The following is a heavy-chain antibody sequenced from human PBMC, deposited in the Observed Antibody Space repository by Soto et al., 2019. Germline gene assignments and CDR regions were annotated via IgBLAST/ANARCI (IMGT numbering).Heavy chain of an antibody. Sequence: EVHLLESGGGLVQPGGSLRLSCAASGFTFSNYAMTWVRQAPGKGLEWVSVISGNGGGTNNADSAKGRFTTSRDNSKNKLYLQMNSLRAEDTAVYYCAKRAFYGSGIPNYYGMDVWGQGTAVTVSS. CDR3: AKRAFYGSGIPNYYGMDV. CDR2: ISGNGGGT. CDR1: GFTFSNYA. J-gene: IGHJ6*02. D-gene: IGHD3-10*01. V-gene: IGHV3-23*01.